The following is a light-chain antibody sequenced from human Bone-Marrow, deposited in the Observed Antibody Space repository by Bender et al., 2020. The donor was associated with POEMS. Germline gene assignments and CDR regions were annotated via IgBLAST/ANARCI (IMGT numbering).Light chain of an antibody. J-gene: IGLJ2*01. CDR3: SSYAGSNSVI. CDR1: SSDIGTHYY. CDR2: DVS. V-gene: IGLV2-14*03. Sequence: QYALTQPASVSGSPGQSITISCTGSSSDIGTHYYVSWYQQHPGKAPELLMYDVSYRPSGISNRFSGSKSGNTASLTISWLQAEDEADYYCSSYAGSNSVIFGGGTRLTAL.